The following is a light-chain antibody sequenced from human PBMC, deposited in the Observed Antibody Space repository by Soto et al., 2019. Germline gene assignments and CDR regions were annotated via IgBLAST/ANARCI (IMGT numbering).Light chain of an antibody. J-gene: IGKJ1*01. CDR1: QSVGTT. Sequence: EIVMTQSPVTLSVSPGERVTLSCRASQSVGTTVAWYQQKSGRAPRLLIYSASTRATGLPARFSGSASGTDFTLGITSLQSEDFGVYDCQQYKDWPPTFGQGTKVEIK. CDR2: SAS. CDR3: QQYKDWPPT. V-gene: IGKV3-15*01.